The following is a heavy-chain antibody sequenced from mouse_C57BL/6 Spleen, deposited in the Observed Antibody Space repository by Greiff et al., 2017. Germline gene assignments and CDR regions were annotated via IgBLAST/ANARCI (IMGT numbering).Heavy chain of an antibody. CDR1: GYSFTDYN. J-gene: IGHJ4*01. V-gene: IGHV1-39*01. CDR2: INPNYGTT. CDR3: ARWYYCSSYAMDY. D-gene: IGHD1-1*01. Sequence: EVQLQESGPELVKPGASVKISCKASGYSFTDYNMNWVKQSNGKSLEWIGVINPNYGTTSYNPKFKGKATLTVDQSSSTAYMQLNSLTSEDSAVYYCARWYYCSSYAMDYWGQGTSVTVSS.